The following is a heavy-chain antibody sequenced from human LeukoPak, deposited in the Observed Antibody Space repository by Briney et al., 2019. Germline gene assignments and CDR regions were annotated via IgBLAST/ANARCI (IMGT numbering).Heavy chain of an antibody. CDR2: ITWDGGST. V-gene: IGHV3-43D*03. CDR1: GFTFDDYA. CDR3: AKDGRQRKTYFYGSGSANAFDI. D-gene: IGHD3-10*01. J-gene: IGHJ3*02. Sequence: PGGSLRLSCAASGFTFDDYAMHWVRQASGKGLEWVSHITWDGGSTHYADSVKGRFTISRDNSKNTLYLQMSSLRAEDTAVYYCAKDGRQRKTYFYGSGSANAFDIWGQGTMVTVSP.